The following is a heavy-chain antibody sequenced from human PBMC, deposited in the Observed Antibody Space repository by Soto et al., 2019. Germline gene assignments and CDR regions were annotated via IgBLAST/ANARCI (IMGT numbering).Heavy chain of an antibody. CDR2: IGTDGNT. CDR1: GFTFNSYA. D-gene: IGHD2-2*01. V-gene: IGHV3-23*01. Sequence: LRLSCAASGFTFNSYAMNWVRQAPGKGLAWVSAIGTDGNTYYANSVKGRFTISRDNSRTTLYLQMNSLRVEDTALYYCVRKYPGTRSFDYRHQGTLVTVSS. CDR3: VRKYPGTRSFDY. J-gene: IGHJ4*01.